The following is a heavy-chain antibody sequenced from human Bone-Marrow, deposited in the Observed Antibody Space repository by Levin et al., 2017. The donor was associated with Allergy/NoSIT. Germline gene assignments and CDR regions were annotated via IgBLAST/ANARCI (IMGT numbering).Heavy chain of an antibody. Sequence: VASVKVSCKASGYTFTSFDMHWVRQAPGQGPEWMGWMNPNSGDTGYAQGFEGRVTLTRNTSMATAYMELDSLISEDTAVYYCARVPRLRWRHFSSWGQGTPVTVSS. D-gene: IGHD5-24*01. CDR2: MNPNSGDT. J-gene: IGHJ4*02. CDR1: GYTFTSFD. V-gene: IGHV1-8*01. CDR3: ARVPRLRWRHFSS.